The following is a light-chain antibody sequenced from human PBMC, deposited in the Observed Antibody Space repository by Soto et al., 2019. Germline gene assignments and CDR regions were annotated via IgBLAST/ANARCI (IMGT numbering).Light chain of an antibody. V-gene: IGLV1-47*01. CDR1: SSNIGSNY. J-gene: IGLJ2*01. CDR3: ATWDDSLRGPVL. Sequence: QSVLSQAPSASVTPGQRVTISCSGSSSNIGSNYVYWYQQLPETAPKLLIYRTHQRPSGVPDRFSASKSDTSASLVISGLRSEDEAAYYCATWDDSLRGPVLFGGGTKLTVL. CDR2: RTH.